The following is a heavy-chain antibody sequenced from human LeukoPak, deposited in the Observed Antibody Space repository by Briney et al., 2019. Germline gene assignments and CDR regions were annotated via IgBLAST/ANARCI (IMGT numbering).Heavy chain of an antibody. CDR1: GFTFSSYW. Sequence: GGSLRLSFTVSGFTFSSYWMTWVRQAPGKGLEWVANINKDGSVKYYVDSVKGRFTISRDNAKNSLYLQMNSLRDEDTAVYYCARDPDRRFDYWGQGTLVTVSS. J-gene: IGHJ4*02. CDR3: ARDPDRRFDY. V-gene: IGHV3-7*01. D-gene: IGHD1-14*01. CDR2: INKDGSVK.